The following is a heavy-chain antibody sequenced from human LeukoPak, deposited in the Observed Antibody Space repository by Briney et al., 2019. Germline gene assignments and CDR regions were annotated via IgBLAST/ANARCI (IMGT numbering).Heavy chain of an antibody. CDR3: TRAPYSNYVNLDY. CDR1: EFTFGDYA. Sequence: GRSLRLSCTASEFTFGDYAMTWVRQAPGKGLEWVGFIRSKAFGGTAEYAASAKGRFTISRDDSKSIAYLQMNGLKTEDTAVYYCTRAPYSNYVNLDYWGQGTLVTVSS. CDR2: IRSKAFGGTA. J-gene: IGHJ4*02. V-gene: IGHV3-49*04. D-gene: IGHD4-11*01.